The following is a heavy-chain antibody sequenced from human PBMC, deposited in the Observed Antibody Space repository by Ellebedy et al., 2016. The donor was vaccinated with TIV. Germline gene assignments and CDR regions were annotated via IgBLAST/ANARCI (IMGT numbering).Heavy chain of an antibody. Sequence: PGGSLRLSCAASGFTFSGSYMSWFRQAPGKGLDWVSYISYSGDLMYYADSVKGRFTTSRDNAGNSLYLQMNSLRAEDTAVYDCARLGVIAAAGASDYWGQGTLVIVSS. J-gene: IGHJ4*02. V-gene: IGHV3-11*01. D-gene: IGHD6-13*01. CDR3: ARLGVIAAAGASDY. CDR1: GFTFSGSY. CDR2: ISYSGDLM.